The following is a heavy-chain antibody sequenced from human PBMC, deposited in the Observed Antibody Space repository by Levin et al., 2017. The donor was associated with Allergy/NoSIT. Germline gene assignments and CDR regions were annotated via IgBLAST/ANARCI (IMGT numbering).Heavy chain of an antibody. CDR1: GFTFSSYG. D-gene: IGHD3-3*01. V-gene: IGHV3-30*18. Sequence: GGSLRLSCAASGFTFSSYGMHWVRQAPGKGLEWVAVISYDGSNKYYADSVKGRFTISRDNSKNTLYLQMNSLRAEDTAVYYCAKYPALEFAYYFDYWGQGTLVTVSS. J-gene: IGHJ4*02. CDR2: ISYDGSNK. CDR3: AKYPALEFAYYFDY.